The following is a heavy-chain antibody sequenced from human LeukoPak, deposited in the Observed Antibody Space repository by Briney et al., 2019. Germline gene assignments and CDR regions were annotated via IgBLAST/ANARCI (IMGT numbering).Heavy chain of an antibody. CDR2: ISDSGATT. CDR3: AEGGGSHSDY. CDR1: GFTFSNYA. Sequence: PGGSLRLSCAASGFTFSNYAMSWVRQAPGQGLEWVSSISDSGATTFYADSVKGRFSISRDNPKSTLFLQMNSLRAEDTAVYYCAEGGGSHSDYWGQGTLVTVSS. V-gene: IGHV3-23*01. J-gene: IGHJ4*02. D-gene: IGHD2-15*01.